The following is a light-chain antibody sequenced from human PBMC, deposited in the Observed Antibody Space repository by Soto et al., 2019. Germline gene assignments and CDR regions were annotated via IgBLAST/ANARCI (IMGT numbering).Light chain of an antibody. CDR2: GAS. J-gene: IGKJ5*01. CDR1: QSIGGNF. CDR3: QQLYTLPFT. V-gene: IGKV3-20*01. Sequence: EIVLTQSPGTLSLSPGEGATLSCRASQSIGGNFLAWYQQRRGQAPRLLIHGASNRATGIPDRFSGSGSGTDFTLTITRLEPEDFAVYYCQQLYTLPFTFGQGTRL.